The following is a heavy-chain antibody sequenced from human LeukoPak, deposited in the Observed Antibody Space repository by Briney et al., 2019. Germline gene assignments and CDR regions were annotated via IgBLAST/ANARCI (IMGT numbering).Heavy chain of an antibody. CDR1: GYTFSSYG. CDR2: ISGYTGNT. D-gene: IGHD3-10*01. Sequence: GASVKVSCKASGYTFSSYGISWVRQAPGQGLEWMGWISGYTGNTNYAQNLQGRVTMTTDTSTSTAYMELRSLRSDDTALYYCARSSWFGGRSEWRWFDPWGQGTLVTVSS. V-gene: IGHV1-18*01. CDR3: ARSSWFGGRSEWRWFDP. J-gene: IGHJ5*02.